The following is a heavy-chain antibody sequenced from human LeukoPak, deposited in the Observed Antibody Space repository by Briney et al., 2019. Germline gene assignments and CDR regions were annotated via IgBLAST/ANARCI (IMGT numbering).Heavy chain of an antibody. CDR2: IYHSGST. CDR1: GGSISSGGYS. V-gene: IGHV4-30-2*01. J-gene: IGHJ4*02. CDR3: ARSPLVYSSGWYGNYFDY. D-gene: IGHD6-19*01. Sequence: SQTLSLTCAVSGGSISSGGYSWSWIRQPPGEGLEWIGYIYHSGSTYYNPSLKSRVTISVDRSKNQFSLKLSSVTAADTAVYYCARSPLVYSSGWYGNYFDYWGQGTLVIVSS.